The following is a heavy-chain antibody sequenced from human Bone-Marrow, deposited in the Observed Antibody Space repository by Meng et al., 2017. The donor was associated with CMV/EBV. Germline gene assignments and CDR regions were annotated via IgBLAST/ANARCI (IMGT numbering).Heavy chain of an antibody. CDR1: GFTFSSYA. J-gene: IGHJ6*02. V-gene: IGHV3-49*04. CDR3: TREVGNLRTDYYYYYGMDV. D-gene: IGHD1-14*01. CDR2: IRSKAYGGTT. Sequence: GESLKISCAASGFTFSSYAMHWVRQAPGKGLEWVGFIRSKAYGGTTEYAASVKGRFTISRDDSKSIAYLQMNSLKTEDTAVYYCTREVGNLRTDYYYYYGMDVWGQGTTVTVSS.